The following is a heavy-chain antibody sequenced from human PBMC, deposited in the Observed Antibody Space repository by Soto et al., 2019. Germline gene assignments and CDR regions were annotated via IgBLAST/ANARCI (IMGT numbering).Heavy chain of an antibody. CDR2: ISSRSDN. CDR3: AREYTAWPLAYGLDV. V-gene: IGHV3-21*01. Sequence: GGSLRLSCVGSGFTFSTYSINWVRQAPGKGLEWVSSISSRSDNYYADSVKGRFTISRDNAKNSVSLQMNSLRAEDTAVYYCAREYTAWPLAYGLDVWGQGTTVTVSS. J-gene: IGHJ6*02. D-gene: IGHD2-2*02. CDR1: GFTFSTYS.